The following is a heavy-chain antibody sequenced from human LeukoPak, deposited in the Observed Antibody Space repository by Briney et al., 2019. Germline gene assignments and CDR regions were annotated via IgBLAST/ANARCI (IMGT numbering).Heavy chain of an antibody. Sequence: SQTLSLTCAVSGGSISSGGYSWSWIRQPPGKGLEWIGYIFDSGSTYYSPSLKSRVTISVERSRNQFSLQLSSVTAADTAVYYRASIAAAGGIHIWGQGTMVTVSS. CDR1: GGSISSGGYS. CDR3: ASIAAAGGIHI. D-gene: IGHD6-13*01. J-gene: IGHJ3*02. V-gene: IGHV4-30-2*01. CDR2: IFDSGST.